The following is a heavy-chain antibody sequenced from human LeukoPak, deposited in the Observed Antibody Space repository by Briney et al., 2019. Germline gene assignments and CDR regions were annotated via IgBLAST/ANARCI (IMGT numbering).Heavy chain of an antibody. D-gene: IGHD2-2*01. CDR2: IDPSDSYT. CDR3: AILVVPAAWTNYYYYYGMDV. J-gene: IGHJ6*04. CDR1: GYIFTSYW. Sequence: GESLLISRQGSGYIFTSYWISWVRQVPGKGLEWVGRIDPSDSYTNYSPSFQGHVTISAGKSISTAYLQWSSLKASDTAMYYCAILVVPAAWTNYYYYYGMDVWGKGTTVTVSS. V-gene: IGHV5-10-1*01.